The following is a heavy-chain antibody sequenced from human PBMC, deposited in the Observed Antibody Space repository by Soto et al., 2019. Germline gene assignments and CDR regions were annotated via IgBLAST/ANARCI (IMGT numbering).Heavy chain of an antibody. V-gene: IGHV3-64*01. CDR3: XXXXXXXXXXXXXX. J-gene: IGHJ4*02. CDR2: ISSYGGST. Sequence: EVQLVESGGGLVQPGGSLRLSCAASGFTFSSYAMHWVRQAPGKGLEYVSAISSYGGSTYYANSVKGRFTISRDNSKNTLYLQMGSLXAXXXXXXXXXXXXXXXXXXXXXXXGQXTLVTVSS. CDR1: GFTFSSYA.